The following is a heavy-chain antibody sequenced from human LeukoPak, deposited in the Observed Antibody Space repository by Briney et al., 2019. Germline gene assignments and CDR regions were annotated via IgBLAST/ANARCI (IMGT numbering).Heavy chain of an antibody. D-gene: IGHD5/OR15-5a*01. CDR3: ARFDQVSQTAGCY. V-gene: IGHV1-2*02. J-gene: IGHJ4*02. CDR1: GYTFTDYY. CDR2: INPRSGGT. Sequence: ASVKVSCKASGYTFTDYYMHWVRQAPGRGLEWMGWINPRSGGTNYAQKFQGRVTMTRDTSISAAYMDLSRLISDDTAVYYCARFDQVSQTAGCYWGQGTLVTVSS.